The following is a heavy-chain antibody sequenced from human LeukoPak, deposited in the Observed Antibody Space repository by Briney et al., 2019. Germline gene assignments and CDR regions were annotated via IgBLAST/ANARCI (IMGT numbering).Heavy chain of an antibody. CDR3: ARDGNHGAFDI. J-gene: IGHJ3*02. CDR2: IYSGGST. V-gene: IGHV3-66*01. CDR1: GFTFSDYY. Sequence: GGSLRLSCAASGFTFSDYYMSWVCQAPGKGLEWVSVIYSGGSTYYADSVKGRFTISRDNSKNTLYLQMNSLRAEDTAVYYCARDGNHGAFDIWGQGTMVTVSS. D-gene: IGHD1-14*01.